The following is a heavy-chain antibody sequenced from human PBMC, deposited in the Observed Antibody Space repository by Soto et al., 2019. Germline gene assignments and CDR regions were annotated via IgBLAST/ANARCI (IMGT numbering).Heavy chain of an antibody. J-gene: IGHJ4*02. D-gene: IGHD5-18*01. CDR3: ARGSRLIQLWSRFDY. CDR2: ISYDGSNK. Sequence: GGSLRLSCAASGFTFSSYAMHWVRQAPGKGLEWVAVISYDGSNKYYADSVKGRFTISRDNSKNTLYLQMNSLRAEDTAVYYCARGSRLIQLWSRFDYWGQGTLVTVSS. V-gene: IGHV3-30-3*01. CDR1: GFTFSSYA.